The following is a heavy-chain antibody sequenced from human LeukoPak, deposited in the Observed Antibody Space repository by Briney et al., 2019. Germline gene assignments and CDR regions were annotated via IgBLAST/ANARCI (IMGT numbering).Heavy chain of an antibody. D-gene: IGHD3-10*01. CDR1: GGSISSYY. V-gene: IGHV4-59*01. CDR2: IYYSGST. J-gene: IGHJ4*02. Sequence: SETLSLTCTVSGGSISSYYWSWIRQPPGKGLEWIGYIYYSGSTNYNPSLKSRVTISVDTSKNQFSLKLSSVTAADTAVYYCARGGPRPYGSGKYYFDYWGQGTLVTVSS. CDR3: ARGGPRPYGSGKYYFDY.